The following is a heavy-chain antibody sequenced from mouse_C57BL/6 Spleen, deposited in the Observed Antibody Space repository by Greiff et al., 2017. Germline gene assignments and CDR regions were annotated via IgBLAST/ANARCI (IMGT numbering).Heavy chain of an antibody. Sequence: VKLQESGAELVRPGASVKLSCKASGYTFTDYYINWVKQRPGQGLEWIARIYPGSGNTYYNEKFKGKATLTAEKSSSTAYMQLSSLTSEDSAVYFCARGDGPSWYFDVWGTGTTVTVSS. V-gene: IGHV1-76*01. D-gene: IGHD2-3*01. CDR2: IYPGSGNT. J-gene: IGHJ1*03. CDR3: ARGDGPSWYFDV. CDR1: GYTFTDYY.